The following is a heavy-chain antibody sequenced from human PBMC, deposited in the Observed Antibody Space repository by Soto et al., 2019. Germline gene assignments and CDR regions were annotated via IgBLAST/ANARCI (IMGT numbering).Heavy chain of an antibody. Sequence: PGGSLRLSCAASGFTFSSYGMHWVRQAPGKGLEWVAVISYDGSNKYYADSVKGRFTISRDNSKNTLYLQMNSLRAEDTAVYYCAKHKLGPQYQLLAFWGQGTTVTVSS. CDR2: ISYDGSNK. D-gene: IGHD2-2*01. CDR1: GFTFSSYG. J-gene: IGHJ6*02. V-gene: IGHV3-30*18. CDR3: AKHKLGPQYQLLAF.